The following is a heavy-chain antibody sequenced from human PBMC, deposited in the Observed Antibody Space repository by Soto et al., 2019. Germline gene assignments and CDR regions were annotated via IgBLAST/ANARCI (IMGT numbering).Heavy chain of an antibody. CDR3: TRGRTIVVVPAAMGSTPYYFDY. V-gene: IGHV3-49*03. D-gene: IGHD2-2*01. CDR2: IRSKAYGGTT. CDR1: GFTFGDYA. Sequence: GGSLRLSCTASGFTFGDYAMSWFRQAPGKGLEWVGFIRSKAYGGTTEYAASVKGRFTISRDDSKSIAYLQMNSLKTEDTAVYYCTRGRTIVVVPAAMGSTPYYFDYWGQGTLVTVSS. J-gene: IGHJ4*02.